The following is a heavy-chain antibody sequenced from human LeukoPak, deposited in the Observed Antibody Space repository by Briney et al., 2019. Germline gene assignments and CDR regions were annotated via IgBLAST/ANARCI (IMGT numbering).Heavy chain of an antibody. CDR2: IYPSGST. Sequence: SETLSLTCSVSGGSFSEYYWNWIRHSPGKGLGWIGYIYPSGSTEYNPSLKSRVTMSTDTSKNQISLKLTSVTAADTAVYFCARQATLLAGRLEAGGFDIWGRGTMVTVSS. V-gene: IGHV4-59*08. J-gene: IGHJ3*02. CDR3: ARQATLLAGRLEAGGFDI. CDR1: GGSFSEYY. D-gene: IGHD3-3*01.